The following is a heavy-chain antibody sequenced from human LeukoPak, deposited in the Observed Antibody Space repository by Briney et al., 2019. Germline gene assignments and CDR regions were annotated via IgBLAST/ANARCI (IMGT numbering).Heavy chain of an antibody. CDR1: GDSVSSKNGA. J-gene: IGHJ5*01. D-gene: IGHD6-19*01. Sequence: SQTLSLTCAISGDSVSSKNGAWNWIRQSPSRGLEWLGRSYYSSKWYDEYADSVKGRVTISPYTSKNQFSLHVYSVTPEDTAVYYCARDLGTSGWYTFDFWGQGTLVTVSS. CDR3: ARDLGTSGWYTFDF. V-gene: IGHV6-1*01. CDR2: SYYSSKWYD.